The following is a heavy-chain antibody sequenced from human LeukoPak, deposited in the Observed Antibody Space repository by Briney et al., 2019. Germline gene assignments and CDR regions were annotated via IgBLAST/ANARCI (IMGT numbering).Heavy chain of an antibody. CDR2: IYYSGST. CDR1: GGSISSSSYY. V-gene: IGHV4-39*01. J-gene: IGHJ4*02. Sequence: PSETLSLTCTVSGGSISSSSYYWGWIRQPPGKGLEWIGSIYYSGSTYYNPSLKSRVTISVDTSKNQFSLKLSSVTAADTAVYYCARRDDSGYNRYFDYWGQGTLVTVSS. CDR3: ARRDDSGYNRYFDY. D-gene: IGHD5-12*01.